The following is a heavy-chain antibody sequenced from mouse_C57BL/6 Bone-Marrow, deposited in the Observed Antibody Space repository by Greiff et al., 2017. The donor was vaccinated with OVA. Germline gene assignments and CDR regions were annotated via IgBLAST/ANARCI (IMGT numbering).Heavy chain of an antibody. D-gene: IGHD2-1*01. J-gene: IGHJ3*01. CDR1: GFTFSSYG. Sequence: EVMLVESGGDLVKPGGSLKLSCAASGFTFSSYGMSWVRQTPDKRLEWVATISSGGSYTYYPDSVKGRFTISRDNAKNTLYLQMSSLKSEDTAMYYCARRYSFAYWGQGTLVTVSA. CDR2: ISSGGSYT. V-gene: IGHV5-6*02. CDR3: ARRYSFAY.